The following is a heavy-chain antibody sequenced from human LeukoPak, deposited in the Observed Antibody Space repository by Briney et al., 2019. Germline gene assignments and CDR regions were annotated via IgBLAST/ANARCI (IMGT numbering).Heavy chain of an antibody. V-gene: IGHV3-21*04. CDR3: AKSPLPMAVFDY. CDR1: GFNFSSYS. J-gene: IGHJ4*02. D-gene: IGHD5-24*01. Sequence: PGGSLRLSCAASGFNFSSYSMNWVRQAPGKGLEWVSSISSSSSYIYYADSVKGRFTISRDNAKNTLYLQMNSLRAEDTAVYYCAKSPLPMAVFDYWGQGTLVTVSS. CDR2: ISSSSSYI.